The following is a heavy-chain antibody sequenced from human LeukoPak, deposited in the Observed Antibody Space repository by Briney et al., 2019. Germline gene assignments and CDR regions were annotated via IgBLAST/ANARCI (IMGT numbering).Heavy chain of an antibody. V-gene: IGHV4-4*07. CDR2: IYSSGSF. Sequence: SETLSLTCTVSGGSISSYFWTWIRQPAGRGLEWIGHIYSSGSFRYNPSLKSRVTMSIDTSKNQLSLKLNSVTAADTAVYYCARSGGSSSGSLGLWYSDIWGQGTMVTVSS. CDR1: GGSISSYF. D-gene: IGHD6-19*01. J-gene: IGHJ3*02. CDR3: ARSGGSSSGSLGLWYSDI.